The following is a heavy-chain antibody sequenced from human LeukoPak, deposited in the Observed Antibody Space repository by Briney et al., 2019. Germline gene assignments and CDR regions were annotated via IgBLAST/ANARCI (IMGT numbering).Heavy chain of an antibody. V-gene: IGHV3-21*01. J-gene: IGHJ4*02. CDR1: GFTFGNYN. Sequence: GGSLRLSCAASGFTFGNYNMNWVRQAPGKGLEWVSSISSRHTYIYYADSVNGRFTISRDNSKNTLYLQMNSLRAEDTAVYYCAREYCTNGVCYGLGYWGQGTLVTVSS. CDR3: AREYCTNGVCYGLGY. CDR2: ISSRHTYI. D-gene: IGHD2-8*01.